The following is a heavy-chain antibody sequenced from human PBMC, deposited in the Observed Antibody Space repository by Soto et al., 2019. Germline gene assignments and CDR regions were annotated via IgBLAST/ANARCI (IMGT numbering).Heavy chain of an antibody. V-gene: IGHV3-48*02. D-gene: IGHD3-9*01. CDR2: ISSGSKTI. CDR1: GFTFSCYS. J-gene: IGHJ4*02. CDR3: AREDILGVRSFDY. Sequence: GALILSYATSGFTFSCYSVNWVRQAPGKGLEWVSYISSGSKTIYYAESVKGRFTVSRDNARNSQYLQMNSLRDEDTAVYYCAREDILGVRSFDYWGQGTLVTVSS.